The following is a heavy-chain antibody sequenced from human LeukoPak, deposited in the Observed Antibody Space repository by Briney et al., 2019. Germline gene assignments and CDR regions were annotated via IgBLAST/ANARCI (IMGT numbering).Heavy chain of an antibody. CDR1: GYTFTSYY. V-gene: IGHV1-46*01. CDR2: INPSGGST. Sequence: ASVKVSCKASGYTFTSYYMHWVRQAPGQGLEWMGIINPSGGSTSYAQKFQGRVTMTRDTSTSTVYMELSSLRPEDTAVYYCARDRDGVAVAGFNWFDPWGQGTLVTVSS. J-gene: IGHJ5*02. CDR3: ARDRDGVAVAGFNWFDP. D-gene: IGHD6-19*01.